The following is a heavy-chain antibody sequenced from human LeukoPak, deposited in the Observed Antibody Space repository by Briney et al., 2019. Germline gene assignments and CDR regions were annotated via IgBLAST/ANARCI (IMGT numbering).Heavy chain of an antibody. J-gene: IGHJ5*02. V-gene: IGHV4-4*09. CDR2: IYTSGST. CDR1: GGSISSYY. D-gene: IGHD3-3*01. Sequence: SETLSLTCTVSGGSISSYYWSWIRQPPGKGLEWIGYIYTSGSTNYNPSLKSRVTISVDTSKNQFSLKLSSVTAADTAVYYCARHDYDFWGGYYGANWFDPWGEGTLVTASS. CDR3: ARHDYDFWGGYYGANWFDP.